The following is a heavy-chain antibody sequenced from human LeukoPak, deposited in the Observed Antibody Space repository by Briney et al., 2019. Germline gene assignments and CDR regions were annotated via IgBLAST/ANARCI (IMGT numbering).Heavy chain of an antibody. J-gene: IGHJ4*02. CDR2: SYTSGST. CDR3: ARSLLWFGELWSGIFDY. CDR1: GGSINNYS. D-gene: IGHD3-10*01. V-gene: IGHV4-4*07. Sequence: SETLSLTCSVSGGSINNYSWSWIRQPAGKGLEWIGRSYTSGSTNYNPSLKSRVTMSVDTSKNQFSLKLSSVTAADTAVYYCARSLLWFGELWSGIFDYWGQGTLVTVSS.